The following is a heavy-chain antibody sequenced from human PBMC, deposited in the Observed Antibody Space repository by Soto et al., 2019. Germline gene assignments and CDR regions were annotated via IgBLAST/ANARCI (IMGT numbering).Heavy chain of an antibody. CDR2: INGGGDT. D-gene: IGHD3-22*01. CDR3: ASRPKLPTITTVSWHLDF. Sequence: EVPLVETGGGLIQPGGSLRLSCAASGFTISDKYMSWVRQAPGKGLEWVSVINGGGDTFYPDSVKGRFTISRDNSENTLYLQMNNLRAEDTAIYYCASRPKLPTITTVSWHLDFWGPGTLVTVSS. V-gene: IGHV3-53*02. CDR1: GFTISDKY. J-gene: IGHJ4*02.